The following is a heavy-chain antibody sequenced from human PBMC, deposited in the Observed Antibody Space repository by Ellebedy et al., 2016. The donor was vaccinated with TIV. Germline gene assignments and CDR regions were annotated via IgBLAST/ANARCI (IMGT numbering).Heavy chain of an antibody. V-gene: IGHV3-7*01. CDR1: GINFTTYW. Sequence: GESLKISCATSGINFTTYWMSWVRQAPGKGLEWVANMNQDGTDRNYVESVKGRFTISRDNAKNSLYLQMNSLRAEDTAVYYCARDRSYYYDSSGYYYESLHRYGMDVWGQGTTVTVSS. D-gene: IGHD3-22*01. CDR3: ARDRSYYYDSSGYYYESLHRYGMDV. CDR2: MNQDGTDR. J-gene: IGHJ6*02.